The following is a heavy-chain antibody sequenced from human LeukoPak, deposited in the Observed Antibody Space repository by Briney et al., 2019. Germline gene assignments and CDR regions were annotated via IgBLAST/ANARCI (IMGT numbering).Heavy chain of an antibody. CDR1: GGSFSGYY. V-gene: IGHV4-34*01. J-gene: IGHJ4*02. CDR2: NNHSGST. CDR3: AGSGYYLFGLGY. D-gene: IGHD3-22*01. Sequence: PSETLSLTCAVYGGSFSGYYWSWIPQPPGKGLEWIRENNHSGSTNDYPSLKIRVTISVYTSKHQFPMKLSSVTAADTAVYYCAGSGYYLFGLGYWGQGTLVTVSS.